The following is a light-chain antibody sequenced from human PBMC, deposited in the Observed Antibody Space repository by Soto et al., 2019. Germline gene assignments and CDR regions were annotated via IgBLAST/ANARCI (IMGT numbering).Light chain of an antibody. V-gene: IGLV2-23*01. Sequence: QSALTQPASVSGSPGQSITISCTGTSSDVGSYNLVSWYQQHPGKAPKLMIYDGSKRPSGVSDRFSGSKSGNAASLTISGLHAEDEADYYSCSYTGNGCTYVFGTGTKLTVL. CDR2: DGS. CDR1: SSDVGSYNL. CDR3: CSYTGNGCTYV. J-gene: IGLJ1*01.